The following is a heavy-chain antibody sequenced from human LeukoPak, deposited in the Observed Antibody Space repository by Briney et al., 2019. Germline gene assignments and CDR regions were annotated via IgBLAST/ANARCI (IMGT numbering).Heavy chain of an antibody. Sequence: SETLSLTYTVSGGSISSGSYYWSWIRQPAGKGLEWIGRIYTSGSTNYNPSLKSRVTISGDTSKNQFSLKVTSVTTADTAIYYCARTTLPGIAAAGPVFDFWGQGTLVTVSS. CDR2: IYTSGST. CDR1: GGSISSGSYY. CDR3: ARTTLPGIAAAGPVFDF. D-gene: IGHD6-13*01. J-gene: IGHJ4*02. V-gene: IGHV4-61*02.